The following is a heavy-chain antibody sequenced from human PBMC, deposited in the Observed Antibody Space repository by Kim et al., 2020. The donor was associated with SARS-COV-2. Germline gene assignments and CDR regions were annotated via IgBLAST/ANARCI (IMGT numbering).Heavy chain of an antibody. CDR3: AKTPDTYYGSERVQLNWFDP. CDR2: IIASFGTA. Sequence: SVKVSCKASGGTFSSYAISWVRQAPGQGLEWMGGIIASFGTAKYAQKFQGRVTITADESTSTAYMELSSLRSEDTAVYYCAKTPDTYYGSERVQLNWFDPWGQGTLVTVSS. V-gene: IGHV1-69*13. CDR1: GGTFSSYA. D-gene: IGHD3-10*01. J-gene: IGHJ5*02.